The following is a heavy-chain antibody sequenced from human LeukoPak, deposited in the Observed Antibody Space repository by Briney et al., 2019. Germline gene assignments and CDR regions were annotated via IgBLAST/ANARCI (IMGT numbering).Heavy chain of an antibody. V-gene: IGHV4-39*01. Sequence: SETLSLTCTVSGGSISNINNFWGWIRQPPGKGLEWIVNVFYAGSTYYNPSLKSRFTISVDTSKNQFSLKLSSVTAADTAVYYCARRAFYYYDSSGFYDAFDIWGRGTMVTVSS. D-gene: IGHD3-22*01. CDR3: ARRAFYYYDSSGFYDAFDI. CDR1: GGSISNINNF. CDR2: VFYAGST. J-gene: IGHJ3*02.